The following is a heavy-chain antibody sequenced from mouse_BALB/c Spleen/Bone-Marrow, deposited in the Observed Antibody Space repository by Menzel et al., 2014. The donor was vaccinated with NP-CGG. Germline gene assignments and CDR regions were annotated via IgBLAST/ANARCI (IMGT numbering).Heavy chain of an antibody. J-gene: IGHJ3*01. CDR3: ARVYFDDYEARFAY. CDR2: IRNKANGYTT. V-gene: IGHV7-3*02. Sequence: VQLKHSGGGLVQPGGSLRLSCATSGFTFTDYYMSWVRQPPGKALEWLGFIRNKANGYTTEYSASVKGRFTISRDNSQSILFLQMNTLRTEDSAIYYCARVYFDDYEARFAYWGQGTLVTVSA. CDR1: GFTFTDYY. D-gene: IGHD2-13*01.